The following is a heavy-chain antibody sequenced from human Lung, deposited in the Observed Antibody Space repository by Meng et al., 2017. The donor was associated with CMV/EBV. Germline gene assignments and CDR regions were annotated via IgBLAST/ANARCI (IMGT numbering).Heavy chain of an antibody. Sequence: SETLSLXCTVSGGSISSSSYYWGWIRQPPGKGLEWIGNIYSSGTTYYNPSLKSRVTISVDTSKNQISLRLTSVTAADTAVYYCSRLWGSSRSPLSDYWDQGXLVTVSS. D-gene: IGHD6-13*01. CDR1: GGSISSSSYY. V-gene: IGHV4-39*01. CDR3: SRLWGSSRSPLSDY. CDR2: IYSSGTT. J-gene: IGHJ4*02.